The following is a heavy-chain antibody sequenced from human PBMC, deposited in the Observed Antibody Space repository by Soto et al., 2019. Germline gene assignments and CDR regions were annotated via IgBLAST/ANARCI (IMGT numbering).Heavy chain of an antibody. CDR1: GGSLTNAGYS. CDR2: IYHTGNA. CDR3: ARNLNYVGMNWFDP. D-gene: IGHD1-7*01. Sequence: LLQESGSGLVRPSQTLSVTCAVSGGSLTNAGYSWTWIRRAPGQGLEWIGHIYHTGNAYYNPSLKSRVTIALDMSKRHLSLNLTSVIAADTARYYCARNLNYVGMNWFDPWGQGILVTVSS. V-gene: IGHV4-30-2*01. J-gene: IGHJ5*02.